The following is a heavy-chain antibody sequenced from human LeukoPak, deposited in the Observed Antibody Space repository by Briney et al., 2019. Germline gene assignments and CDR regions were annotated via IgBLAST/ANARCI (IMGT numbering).Heavy chain of an antibody. V-gene: IGHV3-74*03. Sequence: GGSLRLSCAVSGFSFTNYWMHWVRQDPGKGLVWVSYISSDGSVAKYADSVKGRFTISRDNAVNTLYLQMNSPRVEDTAVYYCVRGSLRLPRSTPDYWGQGTLVTVFS. CDR1: GFSFTNYW. D-gene: IGHD2-21*02. CDR3: VRGSLRLPRSTPDY. J-gene: IGHJ4*02. CDR2: ISSDGSVA.